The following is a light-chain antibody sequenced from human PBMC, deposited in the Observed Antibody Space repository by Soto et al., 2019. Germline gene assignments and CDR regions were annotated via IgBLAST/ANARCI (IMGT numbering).Light chain of an antibody. CDR1: SSDVGGYNF. V-gene: IGLV2-8*01. J-gene: IGLJ2*01. CDR3: SSYAGSNIVV. Sequence: QSALTQPPSASGSPGQSVNISCTGTSSDVGGYNFVSWYQQHPGKAPKLMIYEVSERPSGVPDRFSGSKSGNTASLTVSGLQAEDEADYYCSSYAGSNIVVFGGGTKLTVL. CDR2: EVS.